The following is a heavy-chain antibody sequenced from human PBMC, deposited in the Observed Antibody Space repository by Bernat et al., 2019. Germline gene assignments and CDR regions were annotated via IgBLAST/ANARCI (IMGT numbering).Heavy chain of an antibody. Sequence: EVQLLESGGGLVQPGGSLRLSCTASGFTFNSFATWVRQAPGKGLEWVSALSASGDNTYYADPVKGRFTISRDNSKNTLYLQMNSLRAEDTAIYYCARWTVVAANGGFDCWGQGTLVTVSS. CDR3: ARWTVVAANGGFDC. CDR2: LSASGDNT. D-gene: IGHD2-2*01. V-gene: IGHV3-23*01. J-gene: IGHJ4*02. CDR1: GFTFNSFA.